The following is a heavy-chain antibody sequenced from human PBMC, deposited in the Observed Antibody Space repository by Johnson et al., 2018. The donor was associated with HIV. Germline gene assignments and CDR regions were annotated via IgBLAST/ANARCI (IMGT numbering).Heavy chain of an antibody. CDR2: INWNGAST. Sequence: VQLVESGGGVVRPGGSLRLSCAASGFNFDDYGMSWVRQAPGKGLEWVSGINWNGASTGYADSVKGRFTVSIDNANNSLYLQMNSLRAGDTAVYYCAREDCSSTRCSDWDSAFDIWGQGTMVTVSS. D-gene: IGHD2-2*01. CDR1: GFNFDDYG. J-gene: IGHJ3*02. CDR3: AREDCSSTRCSDWDSAFDI. V-gene: IGHV3-20*04.